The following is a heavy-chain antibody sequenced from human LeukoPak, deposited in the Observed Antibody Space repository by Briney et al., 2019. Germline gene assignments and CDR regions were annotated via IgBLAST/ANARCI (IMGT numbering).Heavy chain of an antibody. V-gene: IGHV1-69*13. CDR1: GGTFSSYA. CDR3: ALYGRMGYCTNGVCGWFDP. J-gene: IGHJ5*02. Sequence: GASVKVSCKASGGTFSSYAISWVRQAPGQGLEWMGGIIPIFGTANYAQKFQGRVTITADESTSTAYMELSSLRSEDTAVYYCALYGRMGYCTNGVCGWFDPWGQGTLVTVSS. CDR2: IIPIFGTA. D-gene: IGHD2-8*01.